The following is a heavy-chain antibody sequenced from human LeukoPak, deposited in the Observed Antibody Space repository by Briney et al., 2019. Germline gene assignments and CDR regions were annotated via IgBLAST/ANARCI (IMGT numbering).Heavy chain of an antibody. CDR1: GFTFSSYG. V-gene: IGHV3-30*03. CDR2: ISYDGSNK. Sequence: GGSLRLSCAASGFTFSSYGMHWVRQAPGKGLEWVAVISYDGSNKYYADSVKGRFTISRDSSKNTLYLQMNSLRAEDTAVYYCARSRWSDYWGQGTLVTVSS. J-gene: IGHJ4*02. D-gene: IGHD2-15*01. CDR3: ARSRWSDY.